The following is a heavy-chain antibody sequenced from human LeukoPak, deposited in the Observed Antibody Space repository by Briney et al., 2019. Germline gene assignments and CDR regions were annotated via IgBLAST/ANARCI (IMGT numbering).Heavy chain of an antibody. J-gene: IGHJ5*02. D-gene: IGHD3-3*01. CDR2: ITSRGVT. V-gene: IGHV3-23*01. CDR1: GFVFSHYG. CDR3: AKDRTGVTGADWFDP. Sequence: GGSLRLSCAASGFVFSHYGMNWVRQAPGKGLEWVAGITSRGVTFYPLSVKDRFSVSRDNSKNTMDLQMNSLRAEDTAVYYCAKDRTGVTGADWFDPWGQGTLVTVPS.